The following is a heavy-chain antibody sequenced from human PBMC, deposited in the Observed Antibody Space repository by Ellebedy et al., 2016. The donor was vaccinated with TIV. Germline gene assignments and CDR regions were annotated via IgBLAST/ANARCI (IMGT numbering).Heavy chain of an antibody. J-gene: IGHJ3*02. CDR2: IYYSGST. CDR3: ARRRGTAFDI. Sequence: MPGGSLRLSCAVYGGSFSGYYWGWIRQPPGKGLEWIGSIYYSGSTYYNPSLKSRVTISVDTSKNQFSLKLSSVTAADTAVYYCARRRGTAFDIWGQGTMVTVSS. CDR1: GGSFSGYY. V-gene: IGHV4-39*01. D-gene: IGHD1-1*01.